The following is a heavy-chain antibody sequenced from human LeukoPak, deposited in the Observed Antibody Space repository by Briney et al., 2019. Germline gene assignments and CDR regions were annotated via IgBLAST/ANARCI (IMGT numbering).Heavy chain of an antibody. V-gene: IGHV3-53*01. D-gene: IGHD3-22*01. CDR2: IYRDDTT. CDR1: GFTVSTNY. J-gene: IGHJ4*02. Sequence: GSLRLSCAASGFTVSTNYMSWVRQAPGKGLEWVSVIYRDDTTYYADSVKGRLTISRDNSKNTLYLQMSSVRAEDTAVYYCARAAYDSGSYIVNHDYWGQGTLVTVSS. CDR3: ARAAYDSGSYIVNHDY.